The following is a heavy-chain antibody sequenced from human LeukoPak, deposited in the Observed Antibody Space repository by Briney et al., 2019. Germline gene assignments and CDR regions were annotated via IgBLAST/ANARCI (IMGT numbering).Heavy chain of an antibody. J-gene: IGHJ3*02. V-gene: IGHV4-4*07. Sequence: SETLSLTCTVSGGSISSYYWSWIRQPAGKGLEWIGRIYTSGSTNYNPSLKSRVTMSVDTSKNQFSLKLSSVTAADTAVYYCARASRLRLHDAFDIWGQGTMVTVSS. CDR3: ARASRLRLHDAFDI. CDR2: IYTSGST. D-gene: IGHD2-15*01. CDR1: GGSISSYY.